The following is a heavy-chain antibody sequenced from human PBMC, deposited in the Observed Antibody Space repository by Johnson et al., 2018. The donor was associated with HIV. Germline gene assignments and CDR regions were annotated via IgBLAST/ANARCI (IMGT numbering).Heavy chain of an antibody. CDR2: IRSSGSTI. V-gene: IGHV3-48*01. Sequence: VQLVESGGGLVQPGRSLRLSCAASGFTFSSYAMHWVRQAPGKGLEWVSYIRSSGSTIYYADSVKGRFTISRDNAKNSLYLQMNSLRAEDTAVYYCARVQIISGFNWHYYESSIDAVDIWGQGTMVTVSS. CDR3: ARVQIISGFNWHYYESSIDAVDI. CDR1: GFTFSSYA. D-gene: IGHD3-22*01. J-gene: IGHJ3*02.